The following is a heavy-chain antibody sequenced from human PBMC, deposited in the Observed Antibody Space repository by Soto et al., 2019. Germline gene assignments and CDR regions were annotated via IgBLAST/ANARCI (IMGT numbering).Heavy chain of an antibody. V-gene: IGHV1-8*01. J-gene: IGHJ6*02. CDR3: ARGRNGMDV. Sequence: QVQLVQSGAEVKKPGASVKVSCKASGDTFTNYDIKWVRQATGQGLEWMGWMNPNSGNTGYAQKFQGRGTRTRNTSISTAYMGLSSLRSEDTAVYYCARGRNGMDVWGQGTTVTVSS. CDR1: GDTFTNYD. CDR2: MNPNSGNT.